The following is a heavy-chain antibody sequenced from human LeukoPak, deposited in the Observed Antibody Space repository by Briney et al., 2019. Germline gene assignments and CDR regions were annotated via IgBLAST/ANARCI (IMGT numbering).Heavy chain of an antibody. CDR3: AKDGSRNYGMDV. V-gene: IGHV3-23*01. CDR2: ISGSGGST. CDR1: GFTFSSYA. Sequence: GGSLRLSCAASGFTFSSYAMSWVRQAPGKGLEWVSAISGSGGSTYYADSVKGRFTISRDNSKNTLYLQMNSLRAGDTAVYYCAKDGSRNYGMDVWGQGTTVTVSS. D-gene: IGHD1-26*01. J-gene: IGHJ6*02.